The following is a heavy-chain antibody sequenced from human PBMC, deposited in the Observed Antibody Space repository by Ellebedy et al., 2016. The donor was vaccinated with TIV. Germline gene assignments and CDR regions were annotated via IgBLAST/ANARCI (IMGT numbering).Heavy chain of an antibody. CDR1: GYTFTSYH. CDR3: ARGYAEHDY. D-gene: IGHD2-2*01. Sequence: ASVKVSXKASGYTFTSYHMHWVRQAPGQGLVWMGMIKPSGGSINYAQKFQGRVTMTRVTSTSTVYMELSSLRSDDTAVYYCARGYAEHDYWGQGTLVTVSS. V-gene: IGHV1-46*01. CDR2: IKPSGGSI. J-gene: IGHJ4*02.